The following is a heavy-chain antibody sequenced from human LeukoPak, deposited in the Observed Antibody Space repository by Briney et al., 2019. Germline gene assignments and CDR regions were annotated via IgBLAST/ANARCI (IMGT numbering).Heavy chain of an antibody. J-gene: IGHJ6*02. CDR3: ARAAWYYDILTGPHQNDYYYYYGMDV. D-gene: IGHD3-9*01. V-gene: IGHV1-69*13. CDR1: GGTFSSYA. CDR2: IIPIFGTA. Sequence: SVKVSCKASGGTFSSYAISRVRQAPGQGLEWMGGIIPIFGTANYAQKFQGRVTITADESTSTAYMELSSLRSEDTAVYYCARAAWYYDILTGPHQNDYYYYYGMDVWGQGTTVTVSS.